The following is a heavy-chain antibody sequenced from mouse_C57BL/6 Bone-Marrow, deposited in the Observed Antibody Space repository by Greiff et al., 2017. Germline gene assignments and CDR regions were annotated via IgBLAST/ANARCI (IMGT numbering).Heavy chain of an antibody. J-gene: IGHJ3*01. Sequence: VEPGASVKMSCKASGYTFTDYYMNWVKQSLGKSLEWLGVINPYNGGTSYNQKFKGKATLPVDKSSSTAYMELNSLTSEYSAVYYCARRVLYYYGPWFAYWGQGTLVTVSA. CDR1: GYTFTDYY. CDR3: ARRVLYYYGPWFAY. CDR2: INPYNGGT. V-gene: IGHV1-19*01. D-gene: IGHD1-1*01.